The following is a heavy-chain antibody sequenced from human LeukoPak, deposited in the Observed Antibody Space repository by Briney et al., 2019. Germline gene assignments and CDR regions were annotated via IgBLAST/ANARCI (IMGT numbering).Heavy chain of an antibody. D-gene: IGHD1-26*01. Sequence: PSETLPLTCAVYGGSFSGYYWSWIRQPPGKGLEWIGEINHSGSTNYNPSLKSRVTISVDTSKNQFSLKLSSVTAADTAVYYCARGASGSYWGYWGQGTLVTVSS. CDR1: GGSFSGYY. CDR3: ARGASGSYWGY. V-gene: IGHV4-34*01. J-gene: IGHJ4*02. CDR2: INHSGST.